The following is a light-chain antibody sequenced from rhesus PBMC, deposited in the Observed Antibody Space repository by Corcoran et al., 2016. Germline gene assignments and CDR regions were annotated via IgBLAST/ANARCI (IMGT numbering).Light chain of an antibody. CDR2: DAS. V-gene: IGKV1-25*01. Sequence: DIQMTQSPSSLSASVGDTVTITCQASQGIRKYLAWYQQKPGKAPKLLLYDASPLQSGVPSRFSGSGSGTEFTLTISSLQSEDVATYYCQQHNSDPLTFGGGTKVELK. CDR3: QQHNSDPLT. CDR1: QGIRKY. J-gene: IGKJ4*01.